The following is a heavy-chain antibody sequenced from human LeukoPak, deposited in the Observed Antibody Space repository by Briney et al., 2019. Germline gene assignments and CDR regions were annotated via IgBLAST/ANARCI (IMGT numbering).Heavy chain of an antibody. D-gene: IGHD1-1*01. CDR2: ISHRGTT. CDR3: TREGFGTIVDD. CDR1: GYFVSAGYY. Sequence: PSETLSLTCAVSGYFVSAGYYWGWIRHSPGKGLEWIGSISHRGTTYHNPSLKSRVIMSLDTSMNQFSLSLASVTAADTATYYCTREGFGTIVDDWGQGTLVTVSS. V-gene: IGHV4-38-2*02. J-gene: IGHJ4*02.